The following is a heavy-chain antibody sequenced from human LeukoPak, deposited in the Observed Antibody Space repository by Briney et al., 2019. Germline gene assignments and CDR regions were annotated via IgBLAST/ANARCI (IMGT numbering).Heavy chain of an antibody. Sequence: GGSLRLSCAASGFTFSNYWMTWVRQAPGKGLEWVANIKKDGTEKYYVDSVKGRFTISRDNAKNSLYLQMNSLRAEDTAVYYCARGEATYYDILTGYDHYYYLDVWGKGTTVTVSS. D-gene: IGHD3-9*01. V-gene: IGHV3-7*01. CDR1: GFTFSNYW. J-gene: IGHJ6*03. CDR3: ARGEATYYDILTGYDHYYYLDV. CDR2: IKKDGTEK.